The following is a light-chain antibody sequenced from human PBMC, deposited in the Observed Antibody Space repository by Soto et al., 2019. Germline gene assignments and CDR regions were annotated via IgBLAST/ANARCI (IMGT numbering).Light chain of an antibody. J-gene: IGLJ2*01. CDR3: ISYTSSITEV. CDR2: DVS. V-gene: IGLV2-14*01. Sequence: QSVLIQPASVCGSPGQSFTISCTGTSCDVGVYNYVFWYQQHPGKAPQLRIYDVSNRPSGVYNGLSGSKSGNTASLTISGLQAEDDADYYCISYTSSITEVFGGGT. CDR1: SCDVGVYNY.